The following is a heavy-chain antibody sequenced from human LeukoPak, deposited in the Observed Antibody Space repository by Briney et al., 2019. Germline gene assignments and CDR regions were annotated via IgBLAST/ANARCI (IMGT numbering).Heavy chain of an antibody. CDR2: IYYSGST. Sequence: PSETLSLTCTVSGGSISSYYWSWIRQPPGKGLEWIGYIYYSGSTNYNPSLKSRVTISVDTSKNQFSLKLSSVTAADTAVYYCARGRQRDSGTYDPVFDYWGQGTLVTVSS. J-gene: IGHJ4*02. D-gene: IGHD1-26*01. CDR1: GGSISSYY. CDR3: ARGRQRDSGTYDPVFDY. V-gene: IGHV4-59*12.